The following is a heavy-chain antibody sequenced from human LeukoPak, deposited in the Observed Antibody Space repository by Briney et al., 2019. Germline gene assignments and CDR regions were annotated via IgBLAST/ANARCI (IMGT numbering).Heavy chain of an antibody. CDR1: GFSFSSYG. Sequence: GGSLRLSCAASGFSFSSYGMHWVRQAPGKGLEWVAYIQYDGSNEQYADSVKGRFSISRDSSKNILNLQMNSLRAEDTAVYCCAKDRCSNGIGCYYYYMDVWGKGTTVTIYS. V-gene: IGHV3-30*02. CDR3: AKDRCSNGIGCYYYYMDV. D-gene: IGHD2-8*01. J-gene: IGHJ6*03. CDR2: IQYDGSNE.